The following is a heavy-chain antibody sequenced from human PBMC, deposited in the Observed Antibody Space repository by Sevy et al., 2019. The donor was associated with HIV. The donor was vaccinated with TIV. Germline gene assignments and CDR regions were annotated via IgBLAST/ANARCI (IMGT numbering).Heavy chain of an antibody. J-gene: IGHJ4*02. V-gene: IGHV3-33*01. D-gene: IGHD3-9*01. Sequence: GGSLRLSCAASGFTFTSYGMLWVRQAPGKGLEWVAIIWYDGTNKFYGNSVKGRFTISRDNPKNTVYLHMNSLRDDDTAVYYCARAPRTINSHSRGDYWGQGTLVTVSS. CDR3: ARAPRTINSHSRGDY. CDR1: GFTFTSYG. CDR2: IWYDGTNK.